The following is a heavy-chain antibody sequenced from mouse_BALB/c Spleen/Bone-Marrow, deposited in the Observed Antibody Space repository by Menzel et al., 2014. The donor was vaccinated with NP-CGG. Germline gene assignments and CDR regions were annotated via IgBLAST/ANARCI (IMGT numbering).Heavy chain of an antibody. CDR2: LNPGSGGT. V-gene: IGHV1-54*03. CDR1: GYAFTNYL. CDR3: AREGYYGPEW. D-gene: IGHD2-1*01. J-gene: IGHJ2*01. Sequence: VQLQQSGAKLVSRGTSVMVSCKASGYAFTNYLIEWFKQRPGQGLEWIGVLNPGSGGTNFNEKSRGKATLTADKSSSTAYMHFNGLPSHDSAVYFCAREGYYGPEWWGQGATLTVSS.